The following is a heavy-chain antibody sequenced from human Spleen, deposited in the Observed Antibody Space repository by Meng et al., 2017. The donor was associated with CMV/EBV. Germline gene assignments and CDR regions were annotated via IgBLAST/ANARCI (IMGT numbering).Heavy chain of an antibody. CDR1: GGSITSTSSY. J-gene: IGHJ4*02. CDR3: VISSHN. Sequence: LPEPGPRLVKPSETLSLTCTISGGSITSTSSYWGWVRQPPGKGLEWIGSIYYRGSTNYNPSLKSRISMSVDMSKNQFSLKVNSVTAADTAIYYCVISSHNWGQGTLVTVSS. D-gene: IGHD3-3*02. V-gene: IGHV4-39*07. CDR2: IYYRGST.